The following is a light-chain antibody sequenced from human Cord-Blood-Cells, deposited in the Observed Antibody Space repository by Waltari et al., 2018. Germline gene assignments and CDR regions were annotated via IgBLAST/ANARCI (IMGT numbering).Light chain of an antibody. Sequence: QSALTQPASVSGSPGQSITISCTGTSSDVGSYNLVSWYQQHPGKAPKRMIYEGSTRRAGVSNRFSGSKSGNTASLTITGLQAEEEADYYCCSYAGSSTWVFGGGTKLTVL. CDR3: CSYAGSSTWV. J-gene: IGLJ3*02. CDR1: SSDVGSYNL. CDR2: EGS. V-gene: IGLV2-23*01.